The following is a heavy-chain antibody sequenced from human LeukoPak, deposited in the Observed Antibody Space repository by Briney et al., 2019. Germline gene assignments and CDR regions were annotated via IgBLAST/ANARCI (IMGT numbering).Heavy chain of an antibody. CDR3: ARGVRD. CDR1: GGSFSGYY. Sequence: NSSETLSLTCAVYGGSFSGYYWSWIRQPPGKGLEWIACIYYSGSTYYNPSLKSRLTLSLDMSKNQFSLKLSSVTAADTAVYYCARGVRDWGQGTLVTVSS. J-gene: IGHJ1*01. V-gene: IGHV4-30-4*08. CDR2: IYYSGST.